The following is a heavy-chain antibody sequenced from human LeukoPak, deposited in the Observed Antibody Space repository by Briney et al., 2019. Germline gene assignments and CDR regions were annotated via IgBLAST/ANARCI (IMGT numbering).Heavy chain of an antibody. Sequence: PSETLSLTCTVSGGSISSYYWSWIRQPPGKGLEWIGYIYYSGSTNYNPSLKSRVTISVDTSKNQFSLKLSSVTAADTAVYYCAREAYGDLLSCFDYWGQGTLVTVSS. D-gene: IGHD4-17*01. CDR1: GGSISSYY. J-gene: IGHJ4*02. CDR2: IYYSGST. V-gene: IGHV4-59*01. CDR3: AREAYGDLLSCFDY.